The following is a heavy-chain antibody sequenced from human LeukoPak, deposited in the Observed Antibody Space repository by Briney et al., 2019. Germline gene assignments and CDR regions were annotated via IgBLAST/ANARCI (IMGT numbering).Heavy chain of an antibody. J-gene: IGHJ4*02. V-gene: IGHV3-7*03. D-gene: IGHD3-22*01. CDR3: ARHPNYYDSSGYYKGFDC. Sequence: GGSLRLSCAASGFTFSSYAMHWVRQAPGKGLEWVASIKQDGSEKYYVDSVKGRFTISRDNAKNSLNLQMNSLRAEDTAVYYCARHPNYYDSSGYYKGFDCWGQGTLVTVSS. CDR1: GFTFSSYA. CDR2: IKQDGSEK.